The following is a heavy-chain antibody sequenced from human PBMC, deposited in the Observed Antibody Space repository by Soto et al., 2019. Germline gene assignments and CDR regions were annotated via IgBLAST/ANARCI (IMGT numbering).Heavy chain of an antibody. CDR1: GGSISSGDYY. CDR3: ASRKSSPYFDY. J-gene: IGHJ4*02. D-gene: IGHD3-10*01. CDR2: IYYSGST. Sequence: SETLSLTCTVSGGSISSGDYYWSWIRQPPGKGLECIGYIYYSGSTYYNPSLKSRVTISVDTSKNQFSLKLSSVTAEDTAVYYCASRKSSPYFDYWGQGTLVTVS. V-gene: IGHV4-30-4*01.